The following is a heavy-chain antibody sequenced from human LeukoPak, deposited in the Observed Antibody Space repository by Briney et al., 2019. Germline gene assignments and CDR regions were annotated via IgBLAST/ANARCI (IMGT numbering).Heavy chain of an antibody. J-gene: IGHJ5*02. Sequence: PSQTLSLTCAVSGVSISSNGYSWRWLRQTPGKGLEWIGYIYHSGSTYYNPSLKSRVTISVDRSKNQFSLKLSSVTAADTAVYYCARERRGSGYNWFDPWGQGTLVTVSS. CDR3: ARERRGSGYNWFDP. CDR2: IYHSGST. V-gene: IGHV4-30-2*01. D-gene: IGHD3-10*01. CDR1: GVSISSNGYS.